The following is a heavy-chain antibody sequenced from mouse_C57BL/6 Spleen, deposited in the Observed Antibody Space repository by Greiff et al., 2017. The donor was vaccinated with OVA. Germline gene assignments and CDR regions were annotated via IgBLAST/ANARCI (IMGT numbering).Heavy chain of an antibody. V-gene: IGHV1-82*01. D-gene: IGHD1-1*01. CDR3: AREWILSFAY. Sequence: QVQLQQSGPELVKPGASVKISCKASGYAFSSSWMNWVKQRPGKGLEWIGRIYPGDGDTNYKWKFKGKATLTADKSSSTAYMQLSSLTSEDSAVYFCAREWILSFAYWGQGTLVTVSA. J-gene: IGHJ3*01. CDR1: GYAFSSSW. CDR2: IYPGDGDT.